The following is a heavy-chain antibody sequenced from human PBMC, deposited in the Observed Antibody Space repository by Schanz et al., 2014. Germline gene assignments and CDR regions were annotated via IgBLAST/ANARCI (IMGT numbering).Heavy chain of an antibody. CDR2: INSNTGNP. CDR3: ARARYGLDV. Sequence: QVQLVQSGSELKKPGASVNISCKASGYTFTTYALNWVRQAPGQGLEWMGWINSNTGNPTYAPAFTGRFVFSLDTSVSTAYLQISGLKAEDSAVYYCARARYGLDVWGLGTTVTVSS. V-gene: IGHV7-4-1*02. J-gene: IGHJ6*02. CDR1: GYTFTTYA.